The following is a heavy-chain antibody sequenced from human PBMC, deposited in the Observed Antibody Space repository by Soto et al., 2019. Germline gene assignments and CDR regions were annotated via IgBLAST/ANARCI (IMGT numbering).Heavy chain of an antibody. CDR2: ISAYNGNT. CDR1: GYTFTSYG. J-gene: IGHJ6*02. Sequence: VASVKVSCKASGYTFTSYGISWVRQAPGQGLEWMGWISAYNGNTNYAQKLQGRVTMTTDTSTSTAYMELRSLRSDDTAVYYCAREGSWREGYIGRLGYYYGMDVWGQGTTVTVS. D-gene: IGHD1-26*01. V-gene: IGHV1-18*01. CDR3: AREGSWREGYIGRLGYYYGMDV.